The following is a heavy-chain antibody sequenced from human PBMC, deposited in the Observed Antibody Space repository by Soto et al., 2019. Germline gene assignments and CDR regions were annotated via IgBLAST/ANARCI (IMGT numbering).Heavy chain of an antibody. J-gene: IGHJ4*02. CDR1: GVSLTNARVG. V-gene: IGHV2-26*01. D-gene: IGHD2-2*01. Sequence: QVTLKESGPVLVKPTETLTRTCTVSGVSLTNARVGVSWIRQPPGKALEWLAHIFSNDEKSYTTSLKSILTIFKYTSKSQMVLIMTNMDPVDTATYSCARAILRGGYCSRTSCYERDYWGQGTLVTVSS. CDR2: IFSNDEK. CDR3: ARAILRGGYCSRTSCYERDY.